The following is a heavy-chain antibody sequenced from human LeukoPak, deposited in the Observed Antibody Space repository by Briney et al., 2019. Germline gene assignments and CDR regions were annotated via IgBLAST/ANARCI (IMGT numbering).Heavy chain of an antibody. CDR3: ARHDSFIPF. J-gene: IGHJ4*02. Sequence: GGSLRLSCVASGFRFSDFAMSWVHQAPGKGLEWVSGISDSGRATYYTDSVKGRCTISRDNSKNTVNLQLNNVRAEDTALYFCARHDSFIPFWGQGMQVTVSS. V-gene: IGHV3-23*01. D-gene: IGHD5-18*01. CDR2: ISDSGRAT. CDR1: GFRFSDFA.